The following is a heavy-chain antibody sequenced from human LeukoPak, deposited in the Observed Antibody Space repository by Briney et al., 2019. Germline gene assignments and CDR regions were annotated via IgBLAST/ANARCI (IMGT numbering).Heavy chain of an antibody. J-gene: IGHJ4*02. CDR3: TRDRYPAAREFDY. V-gene: IGHV3-30-3*01. D-gene: IGHD2-2*01. CDR1: GFTFSSYA. Sequence: PGGSLRLSCAASGFTFSSYAMHWVRQAPGKGLEWVAVISYDGSNKYYADSVKGRFTISRDNSKNTLYLQMNSLRAEDTAVYYCTRDRYPAAREFDYWGQGTLVTVSS. CDR2: ISYDGSNK.